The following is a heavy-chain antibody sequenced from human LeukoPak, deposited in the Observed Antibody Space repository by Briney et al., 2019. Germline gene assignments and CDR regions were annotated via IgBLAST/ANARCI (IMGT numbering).Heavy chain of an antibody. CDR3: ARDRRAVGIAAAGTPLGY. D-gene: IGHD6-13*01. CDR1: GGTFSSYA. J-gene: IGHJ4*02. Sequence: GSSVKVSCKASGGTFSSYAISWVRQAPGQGLEWMGGIIPIFGTANYAQKFQGRVTITADKSTSTAYMELSSLRSEDTAVYYCARDRRAVGIAAAGTPLGYWGQGTLVTVSS. CDR2: IIPIFGTA. V-gene: IGHV1-69*06.